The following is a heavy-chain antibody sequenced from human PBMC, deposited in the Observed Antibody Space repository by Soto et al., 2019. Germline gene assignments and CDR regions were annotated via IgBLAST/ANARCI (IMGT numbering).Heavy chain of an antibody. CDR2: IYYSGST. D-gene: IGHD3-16*01. V-gene: IGHV4-59*08. J-gene: IGHJ2*01. Sequence: QVQLQESGPGLVKPSETLSLTCTVSGGSISSYYWSWIRQPPGKGLEWIGYIYYSGSTNYNPSLNSRGTISVDTSKNQFSLKLSSVTAADTAVYYCARGRGGYFELWGRGTLVTVSS. CDR3: ARGRGGYFEL. CDR1: GGSISSYY.